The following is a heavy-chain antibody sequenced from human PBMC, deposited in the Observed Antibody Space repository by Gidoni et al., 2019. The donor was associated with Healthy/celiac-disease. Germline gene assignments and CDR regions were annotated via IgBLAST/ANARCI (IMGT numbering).Heavy chain of an antibody. CDR1: GLPYGSYT. J-gene: IGHJ4*02. D-gene: IGHD6-13*01. CDR3: ARGLPKTGYSSSWLPTRPVDY. CDR2: ISSSSSYI. V-gene: IGHV3-21*01. Sequence: EVQLVESGGGLVKPAGSLELSGAPSGLPYGSYTMNWVRQAPGKGLEWVSSISSSSSYIYYADSVKGRFTISRDNAKNSLYLQMNSLRAEDTAVYYCARGLPKTGYSSSWLPTRPVDYWGQGTLVTVSS.